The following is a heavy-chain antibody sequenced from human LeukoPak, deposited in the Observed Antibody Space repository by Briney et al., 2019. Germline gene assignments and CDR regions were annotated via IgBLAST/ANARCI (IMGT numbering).Heavy chain of an antibody. D-gene: IGHD1-26*01. CDR3: ARNHPSVGATTLDY. J-gene: IGHJ4*02. V-gene: IGHV1-18*01. Sequence: VKVSCKASGYTFTSYGLSWVRPAPGQGLEWMGWISAYNGNTNYAQKLQGRVTMTTDTSTSTAYMELRSLRSDDTAVYYCARNHPSVGATTLDYWGQGTLVTVSS. CDR1: GYTFTSYG. CDR2: ISAYNGNT.